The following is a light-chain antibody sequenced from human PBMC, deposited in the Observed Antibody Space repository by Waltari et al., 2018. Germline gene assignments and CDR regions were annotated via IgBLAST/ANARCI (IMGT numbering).Light chain of an antibody. Sequence: EVVLTQSPATLSVSPGERATLSCRASQSVRSYLAWYQQKPGQAPRLLIYGASTRATAIPDRFSGSGSGTEFTLTISSLQSEDIAVYYCQQYNNRPPWTFGQGTQVEIK. J-gene: IGKJ1*01. V-gene: IGKV3-15*01. CDR1: QSVRSY. CDR2: GAS. CDR3: QQYNNRPPWT.